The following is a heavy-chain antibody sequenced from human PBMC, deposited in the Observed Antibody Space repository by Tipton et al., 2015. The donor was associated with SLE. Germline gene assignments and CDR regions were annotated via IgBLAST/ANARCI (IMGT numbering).Heavy chain of an antibody. CDR3: ARHHYYDFWIGYFDY. D-gene: IGHD3-3*01. CDR2: VYYTGNT. CDR1: GEALDAYY. V-gene: IGHV4-59*08. Sequence: GEALDAYYWTWIRQPPGKGLEWIGQVYYTGNTNYNPSLKSRVTISVDRSQNQVSLKLSSVTAADTAVYYCARHHYYDFWIGYFDYWGQGTLVNVPS. J-gene: IGHJ4*02.